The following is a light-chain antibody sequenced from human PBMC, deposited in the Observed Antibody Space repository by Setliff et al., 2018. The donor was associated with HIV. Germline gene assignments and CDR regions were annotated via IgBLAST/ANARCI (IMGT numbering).Light chain of an antibody. J-gene: IGLJ3*02. CDR2: EVS. V-gene: IGLV2-14*01. Sequence: QSALTQPASVSGSPGQSITISCTGTSGDVGGYNSVSWYQQHPGKAPKLIIYEVSDRPSGVSNRFSGSKSGNTASLTISGLQAEDEAYYYCNSYTSGMTVLFGGGTQLT. CDR3: NSYTSGMTVL. CDR1: SGDVGGYNS.